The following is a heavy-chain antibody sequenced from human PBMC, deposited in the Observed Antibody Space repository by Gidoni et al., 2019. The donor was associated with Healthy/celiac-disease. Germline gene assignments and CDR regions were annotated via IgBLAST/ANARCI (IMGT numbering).Heavy chain of an antibody. J-gene: IGHJ4*02. Sequence: QVQLQESGPGLVKPSQTLSLTCPVSGGSISSGSYYWSWIRQPAGQGLEWIGRIYTSGSTNYNPSLKSRVTMSVDTSKNQFSLKLSSVTAADTAVYYCARTDGSGSYPFDYWGQGTLVTVSA. CDR2: IYTSGST. D-gene: IGHD3-10*01. V-gene: IGHV4-61*02. CDR3: ARTDGSGSYPFDY. CDR1: GGSISSGSYY.